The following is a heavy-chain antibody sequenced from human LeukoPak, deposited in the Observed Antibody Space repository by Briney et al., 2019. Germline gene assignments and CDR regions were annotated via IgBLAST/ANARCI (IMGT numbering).Heavy chain of an antibody. D-gene: IGHD6-25*01. Sequence: SQTLSLTCTVSGGSISSGGYYWSWIRQHPGKGLEWIGYIYYSGSTYYNPSLKSRVTISVDTSNNQFSLKLSSVTAADTAVYYCARRGGSGKYYYYYYMDVWGKGTTVTVSS. V-gene: IGHV4-31*03. CDR2: IYYSGST. CDR1: GGSISSGGYY. CDR3: ARRGGSGKYYYYYYMDV. J-gene: IGHJ6*03.